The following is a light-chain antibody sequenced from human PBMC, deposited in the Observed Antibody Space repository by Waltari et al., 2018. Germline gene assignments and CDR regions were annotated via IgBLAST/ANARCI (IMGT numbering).Light chain of an antibody. J-gene: IGLJ2*01. V-gene: IGLV2-14*03. CDR1: RIDIAYSNF. CDR3: ASYTSANTVL. Sequence: QSLLTQPPSVSGSPGQSITISSPGTRIDIAYSNFVSWYQHHPGKAPKLVIFDVSRGPSGVSHRFSGSKSGNTASLTISGLQAEDEAAYYCASYTSANTVLFGGGTKVTVL. CDR2: DVS.